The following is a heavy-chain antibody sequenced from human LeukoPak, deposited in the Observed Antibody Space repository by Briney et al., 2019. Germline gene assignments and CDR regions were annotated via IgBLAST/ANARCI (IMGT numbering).Heavy chain of an antibody. Sequence: QPGGYLRLSCAASGFTFSRNWMSWVRQAPGKGLEWVANINQDGSEKYYVDSVKGRFTISRDTAKNSLYLQMNSLRAADTAVYYCARPISYSSGWYPLVYWGQGTLVTVSS. CDR1: GFTFSRNW. CDR3: ARPISYSSGWYPLVY. D-gene: IGHD6-19*01. V-gene: IGHV3-7*01. J-gene: IGHJ4*02. CDR2: INQDGSEK.